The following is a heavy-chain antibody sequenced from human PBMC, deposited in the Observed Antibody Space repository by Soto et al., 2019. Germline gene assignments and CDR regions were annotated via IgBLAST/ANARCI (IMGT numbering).Heavy chain of an antibody. Sequence: ASVKVSCKASGGTFSSYTISWVRQAPGQGLEWMGRIIPILGIANYAQKFQGRVTITADKSTSTAYMELSSLRSEDTAVYYCARDEPDIAGEDFDYWGQGTLVTVSS. CDR2: IIPILGIA. CDR3: ARDEPDIAGEDFDY. D-gene: IGHD3-16*01. V-gene: IGHV1-69*04. J-gene: IGHJ4*02. CDR1: GGTFSSYT.